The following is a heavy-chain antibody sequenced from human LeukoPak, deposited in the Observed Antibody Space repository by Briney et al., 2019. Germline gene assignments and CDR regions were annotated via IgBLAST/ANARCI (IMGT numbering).Heavy chain of an antibody. CDR2: MNPNSGNT. V-gene: IGHV1-8*01. CDR1: GYTFTSYD. Sequence: ASVKVSCKASGYTFTSYDINWVRQATGQGLEWMGWMNPNSGNTGYAQKFQGRVTMTRNTSISTAYMELSSLGSEDTAVYYCARASRRNRNTIFGVVIIRWFDPWGQGTLVTVSS. D-gene: IGHD3-3*01. CDR3: ARASRRNRNTIFGVVIIRWFDP. J-gene: IGHJ5*02.